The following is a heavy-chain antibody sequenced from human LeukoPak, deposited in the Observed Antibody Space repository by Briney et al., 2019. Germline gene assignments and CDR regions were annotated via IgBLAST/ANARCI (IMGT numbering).Heavy chain of an antibody. D-gene: IGHD6-13*01. CDR2: INHSGST. Sequence: SETLSLTCAVYGGSFSGYYWSWIRQPPGKGLEWIGEINHSGSTNYNPSLKSRVTISVDTSKNQFSLKLSSVTAADTAVYYCRSSCYPVDHWGQGTLVTVSS. V-gene: IGHV4-34*01. CDR1: GGSFSGYY. J-gene: IGHJ4*02. CDR3: RSSCYPVDH.